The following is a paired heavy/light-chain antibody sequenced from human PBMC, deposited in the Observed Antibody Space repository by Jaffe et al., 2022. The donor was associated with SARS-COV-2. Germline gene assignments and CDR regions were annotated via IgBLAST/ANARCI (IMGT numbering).Heavy chain of an antibody. CDR3: ARRMPVAGLFDY. J-gene: IGHJ4*02. CDR1: GGSISSGPYY. V-gene: IGHV4-31*03. D-gene: IGHD6-19*01. CDR2: IYYSGST. Sequence: QVQLQESGPGLVKPSQTLSLTCTVSGGSISSGPYYWGWIRQHPGKGLEWIGYIYYSGSTYYNPSLQSRVTISKDTSKNQFSLRLSSVTAADTAVYYCARRMPVAGLFDYWGQGTLVTVSS.
Light chain of an antibody. J-gene: IGKJ2*01. Sequence: DIQMTQSPSTLSASVGDRVTITCRASQSISSWLAWYQQKPGKAPKLLISKASSLESGVPSRFSGSGSGTEFTLTIGCLQPDDFATYYCQQYKSYPYTFGQGTKLEIK. V-gene: IGKV1-5*03. CDR3: QQYKSYPYT. CDR1: QSISSW. CDR2: KAS.